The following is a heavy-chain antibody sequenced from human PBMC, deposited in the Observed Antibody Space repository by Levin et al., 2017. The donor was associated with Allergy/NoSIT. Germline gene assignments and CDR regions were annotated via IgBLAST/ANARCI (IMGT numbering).Heavy chain of an antibody. D-gene: IGHD6-19*01. Sequence: GASVKVSCKASGYTLTGYYMHWVRQAPGQGLEWMGWSNPNTGGTNYAQKFQGRVTLTRDTSISTAYMELSGLRSDDTAVYYCARGPDSGFYGGFYRFYGMDVWGQGTTVTVSS. CDR3: ARGPDSGFYGGFYRFYGMDV. CDR1: GYTLTGYY. V-gene: IGHV1-2*02. CDR2: SNPNTGGT. J-gene: IGHJ6*02.